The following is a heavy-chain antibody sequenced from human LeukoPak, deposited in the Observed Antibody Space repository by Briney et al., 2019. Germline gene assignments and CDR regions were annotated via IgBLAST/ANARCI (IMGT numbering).Heavy chain of an antibody. CDR2: ISGSGGGS. D-gene: IGHD3-10*01. CDR3: AKRGVVIRVFLVGFHKEAYYFDS. Sequence: GGSLRLSCAVSGITLSNYGMSWVRQAPGKGLEWVAGISGSGGGSQYADSVKGRFTISRYNAKNRLYRHMNSLSAEDTAMYFCAKRGVVIRVFLVGFHKEAYYFDSWGQGVLVTVSS. J-gene: IGHJ4*02. V-gene: IGHV3-23*01. CDR1: GITLSNYG.